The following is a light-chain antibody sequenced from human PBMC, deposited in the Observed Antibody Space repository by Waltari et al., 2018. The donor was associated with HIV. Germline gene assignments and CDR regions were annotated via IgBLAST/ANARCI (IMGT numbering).Light chain of an antibody. J-gene: IGLJ3*02. CDR3: TSYVSSASPE. V-gene: IGLV2-14*01. Sequence: QSALPQPASVSGSPGQSITISCTGTSSHIHYENYVSWYQHHPGKAPKVIISEVTNRPSGVSSRFSGSKSGNTATLTISGLQAEDEADYFCTSYVSSASPEFGGWTRLTVL. CDR2: EVT. CDR1: SSHIHYENY.